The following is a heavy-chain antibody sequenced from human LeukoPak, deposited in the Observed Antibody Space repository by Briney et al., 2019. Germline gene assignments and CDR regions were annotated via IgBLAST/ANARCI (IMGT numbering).Heavy chain of an antibody. CDR1: GFTFSRYA. V-gene: IGHV3-30-3*01. Sequence: GRSLRLSCAASGFTFSRYAMHWVRQAPGKGLEWVAVISCDGSNKNFADSVKGRFTISRDNAKNSLYMQLNSLTAEDTAVYYCARVAVIYQYYMDVWGRGTTVTVSS. J-gene: IGHJ6*03. CDR3: ARVAVIYQYYMDV. D-gene: IGHD2-2*01. CDR2: ISCDGSNK.